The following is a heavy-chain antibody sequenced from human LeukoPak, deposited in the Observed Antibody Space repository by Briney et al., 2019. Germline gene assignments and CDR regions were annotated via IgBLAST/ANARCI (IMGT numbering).Heavy chain of an antibody. CDR1: GVSISSDSYY. Sequence: SETLSLTCTVSGVSISSDSYYWSWIRQPAGKGLEWIGRFYISGTTNYNPSLKSQVTISVDTSKNQFSLKLRSVTAADTALYYCARSELSCSGGSCPTRYAFDIWGQGTVVTASS. D-gene: IGHD2-15*01. V-gene: IGHV4-61*02. CDR2: FYISGTT. J-gene: IGHJ3*02. CDR3: ARSELSCSGGSCPTRYAFDI.